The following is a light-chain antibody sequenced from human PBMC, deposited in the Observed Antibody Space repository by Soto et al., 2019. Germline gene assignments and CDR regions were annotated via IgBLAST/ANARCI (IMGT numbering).Light chain of an antibody. Sequence: QSALTQPASVSGSPGQSITISCTGTSSDVGGHKYVSWYQQHPDKAPKVLIFEVSNRPSGISNRFSGSKSGNTASLTISGLPAEDVADYYCSSYTRSTTSVVFGGGTKLTVL. V-gene: IGLV2-14*01. CDR2: EVS. CDR1: SSDVGGHKY. J-gene: IGLJ2*01. CDR3: SSYTRSTTSVV.